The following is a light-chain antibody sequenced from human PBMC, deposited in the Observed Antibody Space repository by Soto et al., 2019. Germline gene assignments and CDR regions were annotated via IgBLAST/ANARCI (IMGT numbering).Light chain of an antibody. CDR2: GAS. V-gene: IGKV3-15*01. Sequence: EIVMTQSPATLPVSPGERATLSCRASQSVRSSFLAWYQQKPGQAPSLLIYGASTRATGIPARFSGSGSGTEFTLTINSLQSEDFAVYYCQQYSNWPLTFGGGTKV. CDR1: QSVRSSF. CDR3: QQYSNWPLT. J-gene: IGKJ4*01.